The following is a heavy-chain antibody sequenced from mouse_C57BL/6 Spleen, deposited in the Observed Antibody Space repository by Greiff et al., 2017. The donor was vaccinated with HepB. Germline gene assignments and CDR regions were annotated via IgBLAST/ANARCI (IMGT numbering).Heavy chain of an antibody. J-gene: IGHJ1*03. D-gene: IGHD2-5*01. CDR2: IDPEDGDT. CDR3: TTPYYSNYRYFDV. CDR1: GFNIKDYY. Sequence: VQLQQSGAELVRPGASVKLSCTASGFNIKDYYMHWVKQRPEQGLEWIGRIDPEDGDTEYAPKFQGKATMTADTSSNTAYLQLSSLTSEDPAVYYCTTPYYSNYRYFDVWGTGTTVTVSS. V-gene: IGHV14-1*01.